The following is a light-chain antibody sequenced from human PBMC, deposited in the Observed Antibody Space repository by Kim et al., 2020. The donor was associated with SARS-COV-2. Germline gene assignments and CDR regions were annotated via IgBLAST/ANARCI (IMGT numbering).Light chain of an antibody. CDR2: ATS. V-gene: IGKV1-17*01. J-gene: IGKJ3*01. CDR3: LQYSGFPFT. Sequence: SVGDRVTITCRESQAIRNDLGWDQQKPGKAPKRLIYATSTLQSGVPSRFSGGGSGTEFTLTISSLQPEDLATYYCLQYSGFPFTFGPGTKVDIK. CDR1: QAIRND.